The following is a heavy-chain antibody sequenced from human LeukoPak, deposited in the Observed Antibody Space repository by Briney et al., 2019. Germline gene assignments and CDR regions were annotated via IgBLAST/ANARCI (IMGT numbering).Heavy chain of an antibody. J-gene: IGHJ6*02. V-gene: IGHV3-74*01. Sequence: GGSLRLSCAASGFTFSNHYMHWVRQAPGKGLVSVSRIDPDGRYTSYADSVKGRFTISRDNAKNTLYLQMNTLGAEDTALYYCVRGSTDWNGMDVWGQGTTVTVSS. CDR2: IDPDGRYT. CDR3: VRGSTDWNGMDV. D-gene: IGHD6-19*01. CDR1: GFTFSNHY.